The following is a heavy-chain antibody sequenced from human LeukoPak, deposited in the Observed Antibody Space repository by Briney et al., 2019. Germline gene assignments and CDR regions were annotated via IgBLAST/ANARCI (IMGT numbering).Heavy chain of an antibody. V-gene: IGHV3-30*03. CDR1: GFTFSSYG. CDR3: ARDPHLDAFDI. J-gene: IGHJ3*02. Sequence: GRSLRLSCAASGFTFSSYGMHWVRQAPGKGLEWVAVISYDGSNKYYADSVKGRFTISRDNSKNTLYLQMNSLRSEDTAVYYCARDPHLDAFDIWGQGTMVTVSS. D-gene: IGHD3-3*02. CDR2: ISYDGSNK.